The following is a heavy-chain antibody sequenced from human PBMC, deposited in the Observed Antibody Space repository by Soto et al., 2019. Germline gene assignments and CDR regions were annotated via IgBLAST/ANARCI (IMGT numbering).Heavy chain of an antibody. CDR3: AKSGGMGTIMYFDY. D-gene: IGHD1-1*01. V-gene: IGHV3-23*01. Sequence: EVQLLESGGGLVQPGGSLRLSCAASGFTFSNYAMNWVRQAPGKGPEWVSGITGSDGRTFYVDSVKGRFTISRDNSKNTLYLQMNSLRAEDTAVYYCAKSGGMGTIMYFDYWGQGTLVPVSS. J-gene: IGHJ4*02. CDR1: GFTFSNYA. CDR2: ITGSDGRT.